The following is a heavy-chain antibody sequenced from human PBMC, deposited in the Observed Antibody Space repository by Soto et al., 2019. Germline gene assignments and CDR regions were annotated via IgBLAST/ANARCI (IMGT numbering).Heavy chain of an antibody. CDR3: AKGFIAVAGTVFDY. J-gene: IGHJ4*02. D-gene: IGHD6-19*01. Sequence: DVQLVESGGGLVQPGRSLRLSCAASGFTFDDYAMHWVRQAPGKGLEWVSGISWNSGSIGYADSVKGRFTISRDNAKNSLYLQMNSLRAEDTALYYCAKGFIAVAGTVFDYWGQGTLVTVSS. CDR1: GFTFDDYA. CDR2: ISWNSGSI. V-gene: IGHV3-9*01.